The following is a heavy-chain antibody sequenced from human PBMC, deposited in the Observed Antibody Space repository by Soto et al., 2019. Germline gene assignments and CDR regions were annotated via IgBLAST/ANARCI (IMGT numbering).Heavy chain of an antibody. V-gene: IGHV1-69*06. J-gene: IGHJ6*02. D-gene: IGHD6-13*01. CDR2: IIPIFGTA. CDR1: GGTFSSYA. Sequence: RASVKVSCKASGGTFSSYAISWVRQAPGQGLEWMGGIIPIFGTANYAQKFQGRVTITADKSTSTAYMELSSLRSEDTAVYYCARAEGIAAAGTYYYYGMDVWGQGTTVTVSS. CDR3: ARAEGIAAAGTYYYYGMDV.